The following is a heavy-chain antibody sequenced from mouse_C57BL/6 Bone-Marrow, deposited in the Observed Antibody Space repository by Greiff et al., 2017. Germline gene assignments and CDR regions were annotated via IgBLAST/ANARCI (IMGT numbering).Heavy chain of an antibody. Sequence: VQLQQSGAELVRPGASVKLSCKASGYTFTDYYINWVKQRPGQGLEWIARIYPGSGNTYYNEKFKGKATLTAEKSSSTAYMQLSSLTSEDSAVYFCARSGGTTVVGKLYAMDYWGQGTSVTVSS. CDR1: GYTFTDYY. J-gene: IGHJ4*01. CDR3: ARSGGTTVVGKLYAMDY. CDR2: IYPGSGNT. V-gene: IGHV1-76*01. D-gene: IGHD1-1*01.